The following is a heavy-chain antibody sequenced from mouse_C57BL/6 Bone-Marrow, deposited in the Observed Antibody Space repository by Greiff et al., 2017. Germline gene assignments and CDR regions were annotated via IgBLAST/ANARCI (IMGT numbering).Heavy chain of an antibody. D-gene: IGHD6-1*02. J-gene: IGHJ4*01. Sequence: VQLQQSGAELVRPGASVKLSCTASGFNIKGDYMHWVKQRPEQGLEWIGWIDPENGDTEYASKFPGKATITADTSSNTAYMQLSSLTSEDTAVYYCTTRQLYHYYAMDYWGQGTSVTVSS. V-gene: IGHV14-4*01. CDR2: IDPENGDT. CDR3: TTRQLYHYYAMDY. CDR1: GFNIKGDY.